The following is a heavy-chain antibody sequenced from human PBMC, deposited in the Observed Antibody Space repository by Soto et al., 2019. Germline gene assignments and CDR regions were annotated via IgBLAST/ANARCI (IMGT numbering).Heavy chain of an antibody. CDR3: ARGPPLDDCSSTSCYLAWEKEDN. CDR2: INHSGST. V-gene: IGHV4-34*01. D-gene: IGHD2-2*01. CDR1: GGSFSGYY. Sequence: SETLSLTCAVYGGSFSGYYWSWIRQPPGKGLEWIGEINHSGSTNYNPSLKSRVTISVDTSKNQFSLKLSSVTAADTAVYYCARGPPLDDCSSTSCYLAWEKEDNWGQGTLVTVSS. J-gene: IGHJ4*02.